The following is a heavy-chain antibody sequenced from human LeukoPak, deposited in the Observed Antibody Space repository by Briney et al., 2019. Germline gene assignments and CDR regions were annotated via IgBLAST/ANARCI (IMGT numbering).Heavy chain of an antibody. CDR2: THYSGNT. V-gene: IGHV4-31*03. CDR1: GGSISSGGYY. CDR3: ARRSSGTHFFDY. D-gene: IGHD1-26*01. Sequence: SQTLSLTCTVSGGSISSGGYYWTWIRQHPGKGLQWIGYTHYSGNTYYNPSLKSRVTISLDTSRNHFSLKLSSVTAADTAVYYCARRSSGTHFFDYWGQGTLVSVSS. J-gene: IGHJ4*02.